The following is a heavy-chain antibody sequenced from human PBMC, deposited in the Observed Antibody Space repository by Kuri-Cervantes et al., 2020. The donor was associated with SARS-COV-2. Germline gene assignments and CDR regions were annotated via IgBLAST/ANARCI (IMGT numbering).Heavy chain of an antibody. CDR2: ISSSSSYI. D-gene: IGHD5-18*01. CDR3: ARGQLWFDY. J-gene: IGHJ4*02. CDR1: GFAFSSYS. Sequence: GESLKISCAASGFAFSSYSMNWVRQAPGKGLEWVSSISSSSSYIYYADSVKGRFTISRDNAKNSLYLQMNSLRAEDTAVYYCARGQLWFDYWGQGTLVTVSS. V-gene: IGHV3-21*01.